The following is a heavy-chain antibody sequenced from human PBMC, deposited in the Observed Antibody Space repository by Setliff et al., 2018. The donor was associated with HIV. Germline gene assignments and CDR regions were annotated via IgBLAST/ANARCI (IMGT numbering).Heavy chain of an antibody. Sequence: PGESLKISCAAPGFTFNDYVMTWIRQVPGKGLECISYISDTGDIVYYADSVKGRFTISRDNLNNSLHLQMNSLRAEDTAVYYCAGERGTFDYWGQGTLVTVSS. CDR2: ISDTGDIV. CDR1: GFTFNDYV. D-gene: IGHD3-10*01. CDR3: AGERGTFDY. V-gene: IGHV3-11*01. J-gene: IGHJ4*02.